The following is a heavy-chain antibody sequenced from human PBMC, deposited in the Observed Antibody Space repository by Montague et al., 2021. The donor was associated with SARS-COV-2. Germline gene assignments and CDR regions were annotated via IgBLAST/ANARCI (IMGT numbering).Heavy chain of an antibody. Sequence: SLRLSCAASGFDFFNFDMAWVRQAPGRELEWISDISSSDATILYXXSLKGRFTISRDNIQKSLYLQMNSLRAEDTAVYYCATNKYCTLHDCLHGRHYFDHWGQGTLVTVSS. V-gene: IGHV3-48*03. D-gene: IGHD2-8*01. CDR2: ISSSDATI. CDR1: GFDFFNFD. CDR3: ATNKYCTLHDCLHGRHYFDH. J-gene: IGHJ4*02.